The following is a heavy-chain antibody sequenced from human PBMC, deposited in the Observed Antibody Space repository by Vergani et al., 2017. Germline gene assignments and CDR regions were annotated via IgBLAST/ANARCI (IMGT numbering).Heavy chain of an antibody. CDR1: GFTFSTYA. D-gene: IGHD1-26*01. CDR3: VKDAGSYVNFFDS. CDR2: LTGGGGST. V-gene: IGHV3-23*01. J-gene: IGHJ4*02. Sequence: EVQLLESGGSLKQPGGSVRPSCAASGFTFSTYAMHGARQAPGKGLEWVSALTGGGGSTYYADSFKGRFIISRDNSRDTLYLQMNSLRPEDTATYYCVKDAGSYVNFFDSWGQGTLVTVSS.